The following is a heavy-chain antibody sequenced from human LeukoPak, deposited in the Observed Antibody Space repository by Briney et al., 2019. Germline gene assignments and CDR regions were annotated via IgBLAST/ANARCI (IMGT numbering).Heavy chain of an antibody. Sequence: KPGGSLRLSCAASGFTFSNAWMSWVRQAPGKGLEWVGRIKSKTDGGTTDYAAPVKGRFTISRDDSKNTLYLQMNSLKTEDTAVYYCTTDEIAVAGPDYWGQGTLVTVSS. V-gene: IGHV3-15*01. D-gene: IGHD6-19*01. CDR3: TTDEIAVAGPDY. CDR1: GFTFSNAW. CDR2: IKSKTDGGTT. J-gene: IGHJ4*02.